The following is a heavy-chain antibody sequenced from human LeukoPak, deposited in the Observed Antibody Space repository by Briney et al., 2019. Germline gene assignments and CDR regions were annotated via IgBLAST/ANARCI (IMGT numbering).Heavy chain of an antibody. D-gene: IGHD1-14*01. J-gene: IGHJ4*02. Sequence: GGSLRLSCVASGFTFRSYGMHWVRQAPGKGLEWVSVLYSDGNTKYADSVQGRFTISRDNSKNTLYLEMNSLSPDDTAVYYCARGVEPLAANTLAYWGQGTLVTVSS. CDR2: LYSDGNT. V-gene: IGHV3-NL1*01. CDR3: ARGVEPLAANTLAY. CDR1: GFTFRSYG.